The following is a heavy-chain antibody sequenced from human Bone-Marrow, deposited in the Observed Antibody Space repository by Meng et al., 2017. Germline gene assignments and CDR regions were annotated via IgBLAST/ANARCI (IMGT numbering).Heavy chain of an antibody. J-gene: IGHJ4*02. D-gene: IGHD3-10*01. V-gene: IGHV4-34*01. Sequence: VPLQQWGAGLLQPSETLSRTCAVFGGSFSGYYWSWIRQPPGKGLEWIGEINHSGSTNYNPSLKSRVTISVDTSKNQFSLKLSSVTAADTAVYYCAGISYYYGSGSYYKSYYFDYWGQGTLVTVSS. CDR1: GGSFSGYY. CDR2: INHSGST. CDR3: AGISYYYGSGSYYKSYYFDY.